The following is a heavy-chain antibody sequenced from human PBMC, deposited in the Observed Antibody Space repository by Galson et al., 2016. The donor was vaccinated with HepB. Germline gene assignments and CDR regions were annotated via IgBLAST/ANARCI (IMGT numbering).Heavy chain of an antibody. CDR2: IYYTGIT. D-gene: IGHD3-16*01. CDR3: ASLLTRYSYASDTPSDY. CDR1: GDSVSGDSHY. J-gene: IGHJ4*02. V-gene: IGHV4-31*11. Sequence: TLSLTCAVTGDSVSGDSHYWSWIRQRPGKGLEWIGYIYYTGITYYNPSLKSRVIISVDTSKNQFSLKLTSVTAADTAVYYCASLLTRYSYASDTPSDYWGQGTLVTVSS.